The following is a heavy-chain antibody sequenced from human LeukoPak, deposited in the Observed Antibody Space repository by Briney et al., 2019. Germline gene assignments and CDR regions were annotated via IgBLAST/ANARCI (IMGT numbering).Heavy chain of an antibody. D-gene: IGHD3-16*02. CDR3: AGGITFGGVITSPLDAFDI. CDR1: GGSISSSSYY. Sequence: KPSETLSLTCTVSGGSISSSSYYWGWIRQPPGKGLEWIGSIYYSGSTYYNPSLKSRVTMSVDTSKNQFSLKLSSVTAADTAVYYCAGGITFGGVITSPLDAFDIWGQGTMVTVSS. J-gene: IGHJ3*02. V-gene: IGHV4-39*07. CDR2: IYYSGST.